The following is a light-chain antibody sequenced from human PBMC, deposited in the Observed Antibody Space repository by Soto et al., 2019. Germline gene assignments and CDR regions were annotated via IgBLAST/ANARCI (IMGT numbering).Light chain of an antibody. V-gene: IGKV1-6*01. Sequence: AIQMTQSPSSLSASVGDRVTITCRASQAIRSDLAWYQIKSGNAPRLLIYAASTLQSGVPSRFSGSGFGSYFTLTISSLQPEDFATYYCLQDDGYPRTFGQGTSVEI. CDR2: AAS. J-gene: IGKJ1*01. CDR3: LQDDGYPRT. CDR1: QAIRSD.